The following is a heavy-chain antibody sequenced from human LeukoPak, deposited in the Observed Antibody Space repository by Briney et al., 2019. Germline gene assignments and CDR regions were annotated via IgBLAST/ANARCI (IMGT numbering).Heavy chain of an antibody. V-gene: IGHV3-11*04. CDR3: AREAAAGN. CDR1: GFTVSSNY. J-gene: IGHJ4*02. CDR2: ISNSGTSI. D-gene: IGHD6-13*01. Sequence: GGSLRLSCAASGFTVSSNYMSWVRQAPGKGLQWVSHISNSGTSISYAESVKGRFTISRDNAQNSLYLQMNSLRVEDTAVYYCAREAAAGNWGQGTLVTVSS.